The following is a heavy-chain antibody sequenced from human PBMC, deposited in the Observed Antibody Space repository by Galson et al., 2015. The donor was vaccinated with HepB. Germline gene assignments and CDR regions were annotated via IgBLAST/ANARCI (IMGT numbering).Heavy chain of an antibody. V-gene: IGHV1-24*01. D-gene: IGHD6-13*01. CDR2: FDPEDGET. CDR1: GFILTEVS. CDR3: ARDKETPYSSSWYPFDP. Sequence: SVKDSCKVSGFILTEVSMHWVRQAPGKGLEWMGGFDPEDGETIYAQKFQGRVTMTEDTSTDTAYMELSRLRSDDTAVYYCARDKETPYSSSWYPFDPWGQGTLVTVSS. J-gene: IGHJ5*02.